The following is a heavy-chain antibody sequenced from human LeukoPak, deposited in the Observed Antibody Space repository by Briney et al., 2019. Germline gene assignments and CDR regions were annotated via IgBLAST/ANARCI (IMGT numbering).Heavy chain of an antibody. CDR3: ARPLSGSSSWHGDAFDI. Sequence: SETLSLTCTVSGGAISSSTYYWGWIRQPPGKGLEWIGSIYYSGSTYYNASLKSRVTISADTSKNQFSLKLSSVTAADTAVYYCARPLSGSSSWHGDAFDIWGQGTMVTVSS. D-gene: IGHD6-13*01. CDR1: GGAISSSTYY. J-gene: IGHJ3*02. CDR2: IYYSGST. V-gene: IGHV4-39*01.